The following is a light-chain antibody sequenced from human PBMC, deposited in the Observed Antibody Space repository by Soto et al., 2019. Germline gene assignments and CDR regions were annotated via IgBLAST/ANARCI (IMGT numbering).Light chain of an antibody. CDR2: GAS. CDR3: QQYGSSSTWT. J-gene: IGKJ1*01. V-gene: IGKV3-20*01. CDR1: QSVSSSY. Sequence: VLPKSPGTLSLSPGERATLSCRASQSVSSSYLAWYQQKPGQAPRLLIYGASSRATGIPDRFSGSGSGTDFTLTISRLEPEDFAVYYCQQYGSSSTWTFGQGAKVDIK.